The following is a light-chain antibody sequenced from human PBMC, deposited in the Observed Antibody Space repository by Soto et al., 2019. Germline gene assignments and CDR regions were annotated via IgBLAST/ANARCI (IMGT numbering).Light chain of an antibody. V-gene: IGKV3-20*01. CDR2: ASS. CDR1: QSLGGRK. CDR3: ELYGGSPLS. J-gene: IGKJ3*01. Sequence: EIVVTQSPGTLSLSPGERATLSCRASQSLGGRKLAWYQQKPGQPPRLLIHASSTRATGIPDRFSGSGSGTDFTLTINRLEPEDFAVYFCELYGGSPLSFGPGSKVDV.